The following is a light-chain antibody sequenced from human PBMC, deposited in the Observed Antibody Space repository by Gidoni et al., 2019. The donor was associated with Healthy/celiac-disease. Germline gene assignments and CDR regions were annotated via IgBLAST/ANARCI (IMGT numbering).Light chain of an antibody. CDR2: GNS. V-gene: IGLV1-40*01. J-gene: IGLJ3*02. CDR3: QSYDSSLSGWGV. CDR1: SSNIGAGYD. Sequence: SVLTQPPSVSGAPGPRVTISCTGSSSNIGAGYDVHWYQQLPGTAPKLLIYGNSNRPSGVPDRFSGSKSGTSASLAITGLQAEDEADYYCQSYDSSLSGWGVFGGGTKLTVL.